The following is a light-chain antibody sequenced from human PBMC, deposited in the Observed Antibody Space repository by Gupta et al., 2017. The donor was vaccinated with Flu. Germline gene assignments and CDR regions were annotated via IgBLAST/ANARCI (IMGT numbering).Light chain of an antibody. CDR1: HYITNF. CDR3: QQYASFPLT. CDR2: DAS. J-gene: IGKJ4*01. Sequence: DIQMTQSPSYLSASVGDRVTITCQASHYITNFLGWYQQKPGEAPKLLIYDASSLETGVPSRFSGSGSGTDFTLTISSLQPEDFATYYCQQYASFPLTFGRGTKVESK. V-gene: IGKV1-33*01.